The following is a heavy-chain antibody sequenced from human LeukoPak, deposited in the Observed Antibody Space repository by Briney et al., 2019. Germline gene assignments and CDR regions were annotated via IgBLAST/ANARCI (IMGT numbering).Heavy chain of an antibody. CDR2: IYKSGNT. CDR1: GGSISSGSYY. D-gene: IGHD3-22*01. CDR3: ARARRDYFDISGPTMYYFDY. Sequence: SETLSLTCTVSGGSISSGSYYWSWIRQPAGKGLEWIGRIYKSGNTNNNPSLKSRATISVDTSKNQFSLKLISVTAADTAVYYCARARRDYFDISGPTMYYFDYWGQGTLVTVSS. V-gene: IGHV4-61*02. J-gene: IGHJ4*02.